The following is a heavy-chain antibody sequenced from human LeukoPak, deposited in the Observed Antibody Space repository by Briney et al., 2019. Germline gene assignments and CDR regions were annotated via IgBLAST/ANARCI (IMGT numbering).Heavy chain of an antibody. CDR3: ADDCSSASCPGD. J-gene: IGHJ4*02. CDR1: GFTFSAYA. Sequence: GGSLRLSCAASGFTFSAYAMPWVRQAPGKGLEWVAVISYHGRDTFYAASVQGRFTISRDDSKSTVYLQMTNLRPEDTAMYYCADDCSSASCPGDWGQGTLVTVSS. D-gene: IGHD2-2*01. V-gene: IGHV3-30*04. CDR2: ISYHGRDT.